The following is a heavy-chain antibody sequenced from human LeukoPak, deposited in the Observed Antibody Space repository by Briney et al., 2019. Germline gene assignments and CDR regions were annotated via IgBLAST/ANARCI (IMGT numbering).Heavy chain of an antibody. D-gene: IGHD6-13*01. Sequence: SETLSLTCTVSGGSISSSSYYWGWIRQPPGMGLEWIGSIYYSGSTYYNPSLKSRVTISVDTSKNQFSLKLSSVTAADTAVYYCARRGYSDPPYYFDYWGQGTLVTVSS. CDR3: ARRGYSDPPYYFDY. CDR1: GGSISSSSYY. CDR2: IYYSGST. V-gene: IGHV4-39*01. J-gene: IGHJ4*02.